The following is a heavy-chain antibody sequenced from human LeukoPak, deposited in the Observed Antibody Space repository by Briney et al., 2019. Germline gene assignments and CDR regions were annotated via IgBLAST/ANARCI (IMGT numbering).Heavy chain of an antibody. V-gene: IGHV3-23*01. D-gene: IGHD4-17*01. CDR1: GFTFSAYA. CDR3: AKDPNGDYVGAFDS. J-gene: IGHJ3*02. CDR2: ISASGDYT. Sequence: GSLRLSCAASGFTFSAYAVIWVRQAPGKGLEWVSAISASGDYTHYADSVKGRLDISRDNSKNTVYLQMSSLRAEDAALYYCAKDPNGDYVGAFDSWGQGTTVIVSS.